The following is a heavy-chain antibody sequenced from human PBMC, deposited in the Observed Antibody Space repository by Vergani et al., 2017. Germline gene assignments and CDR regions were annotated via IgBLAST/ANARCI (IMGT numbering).Heavy chain of an antibody. CDR3: ARGPYLQGTPTWIRDYYYGMDV. CDR1: GGTFSSYA. V-gene: IGHV1-69*04. CDR2: IIPILGIA. D-gene: IGHD5-18*01. J-gene: IGHJ6*02. Sequence: QVQLVQSGAEVKKPGSSVKVSCKASGGTFSSYAISWVRQAPGQGLEWMGRIIPILGIANYAQKFQGRVTITADKSTSTAYMELSSLRSEDTAVYYCARGPYLQGTPTWIRDYYYGMDVWGQGTTVTVSS.